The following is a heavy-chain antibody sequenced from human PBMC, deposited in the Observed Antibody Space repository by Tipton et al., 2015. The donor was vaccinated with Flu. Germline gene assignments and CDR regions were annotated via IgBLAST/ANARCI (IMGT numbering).Heavy chain of an antibody. V-gene: IGHV4-4*07. CDR1: GGSISSFY. J-gene: IGHJ6*02. Sequence: TLSLTCTVSGGSISSFYWSWIRQPAGKGLEWIGRMYSSGTTKYNPSLKSRVTMSVDTTKNQFSLKLSSVTAADTAVYYCATSRPHRYSYGMDVWGQGATVSVSS. D-gene: IGHD3-10*01. CDR3: ATSRPHRYSYGMDV. CDR2: MYSSGTT.